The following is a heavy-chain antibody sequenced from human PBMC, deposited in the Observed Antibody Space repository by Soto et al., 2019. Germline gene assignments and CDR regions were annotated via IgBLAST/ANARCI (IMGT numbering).Heavy chain of an antibody. CDR2: ISSSSSYI. J-gene: IGHJ4*02. D-gene: IGHD1-1*01. CDR1: GFTFSSYS. Sequence: GWSLRLSCAASGFTFSSYSMNWVRQAPGKGLEWVSSISSSSSYIYYADSVKGRFTISRDNAKNSLYLQMNSLRAEDTAVYYCARAKREPPYADDYWGQGIQVTVSS. CDR3: ARAKREPPYADDY. V-gene: IGHV3-21*01.